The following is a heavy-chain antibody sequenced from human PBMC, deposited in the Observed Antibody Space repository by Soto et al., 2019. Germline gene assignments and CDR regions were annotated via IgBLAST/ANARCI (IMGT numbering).Heavy chain of an antibody. CDR2: IVVGSGNT. CDR1: GFTFTSPA. V-gene: IGHV1-58*01. Sequence: SVKVSCKASGFTFTSPAVQWVRQARGQRVEWIGWIVVGSGNTNYAQKFQERVTITRDTSASTAYMELSSLRSEDTAVYYCARVWVCSSTSCYTEYYFDYWGQGALVTVSS. D-gene: IGHD2-2*02. CDR3: ARVWVCSSTSCYTEYYFDY. J-gene: IGHJ4*02.